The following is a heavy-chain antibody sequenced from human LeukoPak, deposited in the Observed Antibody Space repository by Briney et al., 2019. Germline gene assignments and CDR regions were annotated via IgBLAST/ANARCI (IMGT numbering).Heavy chain of an antibody. CDR2: KYYSGTT. V-gene: IGHV4-39*01. CDR3: ARRGVVVPAAMHDAFDI. J-gene: IGHJ3*02. D-gene: IGHD2-2*01. Sequence: CIGKLSITGVDYIGKKYYSGTTCYNPSLKSRVTISMDTSKNQISLKLSSVTAADTAVYYCARRGVVVPAAMHDAFDIWGQGTMVTVSS.